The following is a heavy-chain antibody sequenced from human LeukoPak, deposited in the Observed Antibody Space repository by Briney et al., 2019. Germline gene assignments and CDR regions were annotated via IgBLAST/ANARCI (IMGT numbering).Heavy chain of an antibody. D-gene: IGHD5-12*01. CDR1: GGSISSGDYY. CDR2: IYYSGST. Sequence: SQTLSLTCTVSGGSISSGDYYWSWIRQPPGKGLEWIGYIYYSGSTYYNPSLKSRVTISVDKSKNQFSLKLSSVTAADTAVYYCARSGSGYSGYDRWFDPWGQGTLVTVSS. CDR3: ARSGSGYSGYDRWFDP. V-gene: IGHV4-30-4*01. J-gene: IGHJ5*02.